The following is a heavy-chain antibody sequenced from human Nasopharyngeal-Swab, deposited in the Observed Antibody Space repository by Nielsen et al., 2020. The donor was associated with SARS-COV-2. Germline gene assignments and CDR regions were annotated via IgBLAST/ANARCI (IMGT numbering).Heavy chain of an antibody. J-gene: IGHJ4*02. Sequence: SVKVSCKASGYTFTSYGISWVRQAPGQGLEWMGGIIPIFGTANYAQKFQGRVTITADESTSTAYMELSSLRSEDTAVYYCARENRSSGNFDYWGQGTLVTVSS. CDR3: ARENRSSGNFDY. D-gene: IGHD6-6*01. CDR1: GYTFTSYG. V-gene: IGHV1-69*13. CDR2: IIPIFGTA.